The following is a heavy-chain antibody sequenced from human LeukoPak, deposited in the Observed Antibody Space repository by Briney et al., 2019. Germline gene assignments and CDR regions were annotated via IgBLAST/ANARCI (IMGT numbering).Heavy chain of an antibody. D-gene: IGHD3-10*01. CDR2: IYYSGST. CDR1: GGSISSSSYY. V-gene: IGHV4-39*01. Sequence: SETLSLTCTVSGGSISSSSYYWGWIRQPPGKGLEWIGSIYYSGSTYYNPSLKSRVTISVDTSKNQFSLKLSSVTAADTAVYYCARHQGRRRDFDYWGQGTLVTVS. CDR3: ARHQGRRRDFDY. J-gene: IGHJ4*02.